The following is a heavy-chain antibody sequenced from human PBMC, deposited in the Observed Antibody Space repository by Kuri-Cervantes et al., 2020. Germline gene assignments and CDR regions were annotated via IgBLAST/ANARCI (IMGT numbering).Heavy chain of an antibody. J-gene: IGHJ4*02. CDR2: IYYSGTT. V-gene: IGHV4-39*07. CDR1: GGAISSSSYS. Sequence: SETLSLTCTVSGGAISSSSYSWGWIRQPPGKGLEWIGQIYYSGTTQYTPSLKSRVTITVDTSKNQFSLKLNSVTAADTAVYYCASSSSRGPRQLWFGYWGQGTLVTVSS. CDR3: ASSSSRGPRQLWFGY. D-gene: IGHD3-10*01.